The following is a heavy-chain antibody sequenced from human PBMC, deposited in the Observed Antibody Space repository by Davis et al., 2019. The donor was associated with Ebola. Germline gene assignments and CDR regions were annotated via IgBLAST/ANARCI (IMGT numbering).Heavy chain of an antibody. Sequence: MPSETLSLTCTVSGDSISSYYWSWIRQHPGKGLEWIGYIYYSGSTYYNPSLKSRVTISVDTSKNQFSLKLRSVTAADTAVYYCARQGWSGYSLRHWLDPWGRGTLVTVSS. CDR1: GDSISSYY. V-gene: IGHV4-59*08. CDR3: ARQGWSGYSLRHWLDP. J-gene: IGHJ5*02. CDR2: IYYSGST. D-gene: IGHD3-3*01.